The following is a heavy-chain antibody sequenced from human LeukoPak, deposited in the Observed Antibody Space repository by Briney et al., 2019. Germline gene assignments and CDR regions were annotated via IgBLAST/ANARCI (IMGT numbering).Heavy chain of an antibody. D-gene: IGHD2-2*01. V-gene: IGHV4-61*01. CDR3: ARVSRYCTSTSCYATAWLDP. CDR2: NYYSGST. CDR1: GGSVSSGSYH. J-gene: IGHJ5*02. Sequence: SETLSLTCTVSGGSVSSGSYHWSWIRQPPGKGLEWIGCNYYSGSTNYNPSLKSRVTISVDTSKNQFSLKLSSVTAADTAVYFCARVSRYCTSTSCYATAWLDPWGQGTLVTVSS.